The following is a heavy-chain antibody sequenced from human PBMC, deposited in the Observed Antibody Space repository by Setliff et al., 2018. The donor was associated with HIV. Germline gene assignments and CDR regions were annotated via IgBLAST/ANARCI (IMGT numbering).Heavy chain of an antibody. CDR2: IHYTGTT. V-gene: IGHV4-34*01. Sequence: SETLSLTCAVYGGSFSAYYWSWIRQSPGKGLEWIGIIHYTGTTHYNPSLKSRVTMSVDTSKNHVSLKLSSVTAADTAVYYCARHNCGTTACYGVVVWGQGTMVTVSS. J-gene: IGHJ3*01. D-gene: IGHD2-2*01. CDR1: GGSFSAYY. CDR3: ARHNCGTTACYGVVV.